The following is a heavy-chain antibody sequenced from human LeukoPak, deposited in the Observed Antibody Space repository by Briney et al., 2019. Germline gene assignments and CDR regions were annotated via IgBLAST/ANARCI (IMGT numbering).Heavy chain of an antibody. CDR3: ARGPYYGSGSQFDY. CDR1: GGSISTYY. CDR2: IHTSGNT. J-gene: IGHJ4*02. Sequence: SETLSLTCTVSGGSISTYYWSWIRQPAGKGLEWIGRIHTSGNTNQNPSPKSRVTMSVDTSKNQLSLNLSSLTAADTAVYYCARGPYYGSGSQFDYWGQGTLVTVSS. D-gene: IGHD3-10*01. V-gene: IGHV4-4*07.